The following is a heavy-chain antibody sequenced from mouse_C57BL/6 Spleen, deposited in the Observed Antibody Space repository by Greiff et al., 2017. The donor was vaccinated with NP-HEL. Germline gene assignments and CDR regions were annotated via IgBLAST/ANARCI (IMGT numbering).Heavy chain of an antibody. CDR2: ISSGSSTI. CDR3: ARGEVTTVVATRTWYFDV. Sequence: EVKLVESGGGLVKPGGSLKLSCAASGFTFSDYGMHWVRQAPEKGLEWVAYISSGSSTIYYADTVKGRFTISRDNAKNTLFLQMTSLRSEDTAMYYCARGEVTTVVATRTWYFDVWGTGTTVTVSS. V-gene: IGHV5-17*01. D-gene: IGHD1-1*01. J-gene: IGHJ1*03. CDR1: GFTFSDYG.